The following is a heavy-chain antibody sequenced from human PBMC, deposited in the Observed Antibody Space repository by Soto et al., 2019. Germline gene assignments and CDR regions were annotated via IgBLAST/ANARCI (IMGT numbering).Heavy chain of an antibody. Sequence: QVQLQESGPGLVKPSQTLSLSCTVSGGSLRSGGYYWSGIRQHPGKGLEWIGFIYYSGSTYYNPSLKRRVTIAVVTAQNQLSLKLGSVTAADSAVDYGAGDTQRGYSGYFDPWGQGTEVTVIS. D-gene: IGHD5-12*01. CDR1: GGSLRSGGYY. J-gene: IGHJ4*02. CDR2: IYYSGST. V-gene: IGHV4-31*03. CDR3: AGDTQRGYSGYFDP.